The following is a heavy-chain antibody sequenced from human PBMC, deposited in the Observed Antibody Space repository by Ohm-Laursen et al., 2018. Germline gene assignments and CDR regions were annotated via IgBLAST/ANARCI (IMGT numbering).Heavy chain of an antibody. D-gene: IGHD5-12*01. J-gene: IGHJ4*02. CDR3: ARIVAGPDYFDY. CDR2: IDWDDEK. Sequence: TQTLTLTRTFSGFSLSTSKMCVNWIRQPPGKALERLGRIDWDDEKYYSTSLKTRPTISKDTYKNQVVLTMTNMDPVDTAMYYCARIVAGPDYFDYWGQGALVTVSS. V-gene: IGHV2-70*11. CDR1: GFSLSTSKMC.